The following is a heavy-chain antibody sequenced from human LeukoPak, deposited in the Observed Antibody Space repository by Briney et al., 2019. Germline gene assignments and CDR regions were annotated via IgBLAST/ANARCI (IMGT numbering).Heavy chain of an antibody. Sequence: GASVKVSCKASGYTFTGYYMHWVRQAPGQGLEWMGWINPNSGGTNYAQKLQGRVTMTRDTSISTAYMELSRLRSDDTAVYYCARELIVVVPAANRGGSGYYYYGMDVWGQGTTVTVSS. CDR2: INPNSGGT. V-gene: IGHV1-2*02. J-gene: IGHJ6*02. D-gene: IGHD2-2*01. CDR3: ARELIVVVPAANRGGSGYYYYGMDV. CDR1: GYTFTGYY.